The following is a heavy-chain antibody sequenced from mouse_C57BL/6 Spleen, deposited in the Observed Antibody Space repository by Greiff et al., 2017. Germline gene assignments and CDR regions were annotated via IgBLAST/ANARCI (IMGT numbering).Heavy chain of an antibody. Sequence: VQLQQSGAELVRPGASVTLSCKASGYTFTDYEMHWVKQTPVHGLEWIGAIDPETGGTAYNQKFKGKAILTADKSSSTAYMELRSLTSEDSAVYYCTSPLTGPDYWGQGTTLTVSS. CDR2: IDPETGGT. D-gene: IGHD4-1*01. CDR1: GYTFTDYE. V-gene: IGHV1-15*01. CDR3: TSPLTGPDY. J-gene: IGHJ2*01.